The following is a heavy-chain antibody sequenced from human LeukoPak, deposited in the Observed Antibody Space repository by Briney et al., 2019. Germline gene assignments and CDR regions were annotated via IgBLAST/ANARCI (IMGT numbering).Heavy chain of an antibody. V-gene: IGHV7-4-1*02. Sequence: GASVKVSCKASGYTFTGYYMHWVRQAPGQGLEWMGWINTNTGNPTYAQGFTGRFVFSLDTSVSTAYLQISSLKAEDTAVYYCARKTWGVVWDAFDIWGQGTMVTVSS. J-gene: IGHJ3*02. CDR1: GYTFTGYY. CDR3: ARKTWGVVWDAFDI. CDR2: INTNTGNP. D-gene: IGHD3-10*01.